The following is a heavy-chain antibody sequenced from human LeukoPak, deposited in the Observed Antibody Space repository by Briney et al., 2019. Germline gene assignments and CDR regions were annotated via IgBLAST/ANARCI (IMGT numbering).Heavy chain of an antibody. CDR2: IYYSGSS. CDR3: VRLRSDAFDI. CDR1: GGSISSSSSY. Sequence: SETLSLTCTVSGGSISSSSSYWGWNRQPPGKGLEWIGNIYYSGSSYYNPSLKSRVTISVDTSKNQFSMRLSSVTAADTAVYYCVRLRSDAFDIWGQGTMVIVSS. J-gene: IGHJ3*02. V-gene: IGHV4-39*01.